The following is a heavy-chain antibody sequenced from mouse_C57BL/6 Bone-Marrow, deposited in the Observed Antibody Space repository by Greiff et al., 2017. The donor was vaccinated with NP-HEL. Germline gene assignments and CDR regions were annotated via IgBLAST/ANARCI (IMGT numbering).Heavy chain of an antibody. J-gene: IGHJ2*01. CDR1: GYTFTSYW. CDR3: ARSGTTVVEGDY. D-gene: IGHD1-1*01. CDR2: IDPSDSYT. Sequence: VQLQQSGAELVKPGASVKLSCKASGYTFTSYWMQWVKQRPGQGLEWIGEIDPSDSYTNYNQKFKGKATLTVDTSSSTAYMQLSSLTSEDSAVYYCARSGTTVVEGDYWGQGTTLTVSS. V-gene: IGHV1-50*01.